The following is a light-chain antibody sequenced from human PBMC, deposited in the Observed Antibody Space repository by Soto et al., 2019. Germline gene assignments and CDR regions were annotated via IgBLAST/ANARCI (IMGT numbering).Light chain of an antibody. Sequence: DIVMTQSPLSLPVTPGEPASISCRSSQSLLHRSGYNYLTWYLQKPGQSPQLLIYLGYSRASGVPDRFSGSGSGTDFTLKISRVEAEDVGVYYCMQALQTPLTFGGGTKVEIK. J-gene: IGKJ4*01. CDR3: MQALQTPLT. CDR1: QSLLHRSGYNY. CDR2: LGY. V-gene: IGKV2-28*01.